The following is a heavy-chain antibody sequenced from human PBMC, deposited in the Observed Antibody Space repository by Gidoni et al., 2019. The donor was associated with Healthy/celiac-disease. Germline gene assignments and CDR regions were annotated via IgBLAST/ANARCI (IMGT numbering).Heavy chain of an antibody. V-gene: IGHV3-66*01. J-gene: IGHJ4*02. D-gene: IGHD4-17*01. CDR1: GFTVRSNY. CDR3: ARDRRGDYGDSTSFYY. Sequence: EVQLVESGGGLVQPGGSLRLSCAASGFTVRSNYLSWVRQAPEKGLEWFSVLYSGGSTDDADSGKGRFTNSRDNAKNTLYFQMNRLRAEDTAVYYCARDRRGDYGDSTSFYYWGQGTLVTVSS. CDR2: LYSGGST.